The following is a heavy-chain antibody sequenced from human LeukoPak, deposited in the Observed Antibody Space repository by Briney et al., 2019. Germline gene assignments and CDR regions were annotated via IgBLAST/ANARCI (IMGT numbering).Heavy chain of an antibody. D-gene: IGHD3-3*01. J-gene: IGHJ4*02. CDR2: IYYSGST. CDR3: ARDQGFWSGYSYYFDY. V-gene: IGHV4-59*12. CDR1: GGSISSYY. Sequence: ASETLSLTCTVSGGSISSYYWSWIRQPPGKGLEWIGYIYYSGSTNYNPSLKSRVTISVDTSKNQFSLKLSSVTAADTAVYYCARDQGFWSGYSYYFDYWGQGTLVTVSS.